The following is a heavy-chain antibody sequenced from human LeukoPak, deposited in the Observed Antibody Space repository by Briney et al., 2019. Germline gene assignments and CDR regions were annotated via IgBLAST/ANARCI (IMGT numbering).Heavy chain of an antibody. J-gene: IGHJ4*02. V-gene: IGHV1-46*01. Sequence: ASVKVSCKASGYTFTSYYMHWVRQAPEQGLDGLGIINPSGGSTSYAQKFQGRVTMTRDTSTSTVYMELSSLRSEDTAVYYCARAYRERSAPYFDYWGQGTLVTVSS. CDR3: ARAYRERSAPYFDY. D-gene: IGHD1-14*01. CDR1: GYTFTSYY. CDR2: INPSGGST.